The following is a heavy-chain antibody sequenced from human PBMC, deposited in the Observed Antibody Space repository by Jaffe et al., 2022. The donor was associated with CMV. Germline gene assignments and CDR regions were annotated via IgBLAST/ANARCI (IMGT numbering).Heavy chain of an antibody. CDR1: GFTFSSYA. V-gene: IGHV3-23*01. D-gene: IGHD4-4*01. CDR3: AKGENDYSNYLVRSYYYYGMDV. J-gene: IGHJ6*02. CDR2: ISGSGGST. Sequence: EVQLLESGGGLVQPGGSLRLSCAASGFTFSSYAMSWVRQAPGKGLEWVSAISGSGGSTYYADSVKGRFTISRDNSKNTLYLQMNSLRAEDTAVYYCAKGENDYSNYLVRSYYYYGMDVWGQGTTVTVSS.